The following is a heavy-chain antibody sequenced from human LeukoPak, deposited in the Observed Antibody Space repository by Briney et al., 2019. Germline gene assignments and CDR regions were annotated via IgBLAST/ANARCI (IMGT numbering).Heavy chain of an antibody. D-gene: IGHD3-10*01. CDR3: ARSGGGLWFGELLYSYYFDY. Sequence: SETLSLTCTVSGGSISSSSYYWGWIRQPPGKGLEWIGSIYYSGSTYYNPSLKSRVTISVDTSKNQFSLKLSSVTAADTAVYYCARSGGGLWFGELLYSYYFDYWGQGTLVTVSS. CDR1: GGSISSSSYY. CDR2: IYYSGST. J-gene: IGHJ4*02. V-gene: IGHV4-39*07.